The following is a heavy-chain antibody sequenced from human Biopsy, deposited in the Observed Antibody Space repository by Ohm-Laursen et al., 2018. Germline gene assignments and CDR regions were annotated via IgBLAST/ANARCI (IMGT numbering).Heavy chain of an antibody. CDR3: ARDYDFWSGYYDYQQSGMDV. D-gene: IGHD3-3*01. CDR2: ISSTSDYI. CDR1: GFTFSSYT. J-gene: IGHJ6*02. Sequence: SLRLSCAASGFTFSSYTMTWVRQAPGRGLEWASSISSTSDYIYYADSVKGRFTISRDSTKNSLYLQMNSVRAEDTAVYYCARDYDFWSGYYDYQQSGMDVWGQGTTVTVSS. V-gene: IGHV3-21*01.